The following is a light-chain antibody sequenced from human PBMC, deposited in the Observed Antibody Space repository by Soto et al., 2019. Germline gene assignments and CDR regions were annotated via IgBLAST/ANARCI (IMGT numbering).Light chain of an antibody. V-gene: IGKV1-27*01. Sequence: DIQMTQSPSSLSASVRDRVTITCRASQGISNYLAWYQQKPGKGPKLLIYAASTLQLGVPSRFSGSGSGTDFPLTISSLQPEDVATYYCQKYDSAHWTFGQGTKVEIK. J-gene: IGKJ1*01. CDR2: AAS. CDR1: QGISNY. CDR3: QKYDSAHWT.